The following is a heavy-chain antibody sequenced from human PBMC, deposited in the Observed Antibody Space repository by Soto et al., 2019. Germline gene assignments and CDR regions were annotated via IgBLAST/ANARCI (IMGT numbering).Heavy chain of an antibody. CDR3: ARDIVATGFFDP. V-gene: IGHV4-31*03. CDR1: GGSISSGGYY. D-gene: IGHD5-12*01. J-gene: IGHJ5*02. CDR2: IYYSGST. Sequence: SETLSLTCTVSGGSISSGGYYWSWIRQHPGKGLEWIGYIYYSGSTYYNPSLKSRVTISVDTSKNQFSLKLSSVTAADTAVYYCARDIVATGFFDPWGQGTLVTVSS.